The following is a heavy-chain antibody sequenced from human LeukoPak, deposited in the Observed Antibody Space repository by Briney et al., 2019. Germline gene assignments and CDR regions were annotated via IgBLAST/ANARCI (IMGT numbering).Heavy chain of an antibody. V-gene: IGHV3-64*01. Sequence: RTGGSLRLSCAASGLTLSSYAMHWVRQAPGKGLEYVSAISKNGGNTYYANSVKGRFSISRDNSKNTLYLQMGSLRTEDMAVYYCARVGEGRYYQYYYMDVWGKGTTVTVSS. CDR1: GLTLSSYA. D-gene: IGHD1-26*01. CDR3: ARVGEGRYYQYYYMDV. CDR2: ISKNGGNT. J-gene: IGHJ6*03.